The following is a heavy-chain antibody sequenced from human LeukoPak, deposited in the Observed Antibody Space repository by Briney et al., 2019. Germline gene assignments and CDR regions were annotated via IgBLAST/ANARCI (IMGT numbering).Heavy chain of an antibody. CDR1: GFTFRNYA. CDR3: AKSTPYSSGWYGGFDH. Sequence: GGSLRVSCAASGFTFRNYAMSWVRQAPGKGLEWVSSIGGSGGSTYYTDSVKGRFTISRDNSKNTLYLQMNSLRAEDTAVYYCAKSTPYSSGWYGGFDHWGQGTLVTVSS. J-gene: IGHJ4*02. V-gene: IGHV3-23*01. D-gene: IGHD6-19*01. CDR2: IGGSGGST.